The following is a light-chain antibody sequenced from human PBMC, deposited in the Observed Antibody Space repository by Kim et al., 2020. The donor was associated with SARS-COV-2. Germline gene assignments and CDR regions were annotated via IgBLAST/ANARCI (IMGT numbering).Light chain of an antibody. Sequence: PGERATLSCWASQSVRASYVAWYQQKPGQAPRLLIHGASIRATGTPDSFSGSGSGTDFTLTISRLEPEDFAVYYCQQYGNSPITFGQGTRLEIK. J-gene: IGKJ5*01. CDR3: QQYGNSPIT. V-gene: IGKV3-20*01. CDR1: QSVRASY. CDR2: GAS.